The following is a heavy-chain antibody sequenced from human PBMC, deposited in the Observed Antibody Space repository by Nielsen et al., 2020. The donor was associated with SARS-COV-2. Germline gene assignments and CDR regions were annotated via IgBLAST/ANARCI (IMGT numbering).Heavy chain of an antibody. J-gene: IGHJ3*02. CDR3: ARGGGHYYGYGFDI. CDR2: ISTSSSYT. CDR1: GFKFGDYY. V-gene: IGHV3-11*06. D-gene: IGHD3-10*01. Sequence: GESLKISCAASGFKFGDYYVSWIRQAPGKGLEWISYISTSSSYTNYADSVRGRFTISRDDAKNSVFLQLNVLTAADTAVYYCARGGGHYYGYGFDIWGQGTMVTVSS.